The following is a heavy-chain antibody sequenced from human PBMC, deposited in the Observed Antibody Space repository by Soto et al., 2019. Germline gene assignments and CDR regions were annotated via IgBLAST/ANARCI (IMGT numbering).Heavy chain of an antibody. CDR3: AAGAILGVVPLDY. Sequence: QLQLQESGSGLVKPSQTLSLTCAVSGGSISSGGYSWSWIRQPPGKGLEWIGYIYHSGSTYYNPSXXXRXXVAVDRSKNQFSLKLSSVTAADTAVYYCAAGAILGVVPLDYWGQGTLVTVSS. V-gene: IGHV4-30-2*01. D-gene: IGHD3-3*01. J-gene: IGHJ4*02. CDR1: GGSISSGGYS. CDR2: IYHSGST.